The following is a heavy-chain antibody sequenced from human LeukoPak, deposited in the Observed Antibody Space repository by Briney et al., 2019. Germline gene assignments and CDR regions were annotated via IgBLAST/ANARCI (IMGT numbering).Heavy chain of an antibody. V-gene: IGHV1-46*01. J-gene: IGHJ4*02. CDR1: GYTFTSYY. Sequence: ASVKVSCKASGYTFTSYYMHWVRQAPGQGLEWMGIINPSGGSTSYAQKFQGRVTMTRGTSTSTVYMELSSLRSEDTAVYYCARDYYGSGSYYEPFDYWGQGTLVTVSS. D-gene: IGHD3-10*01. CDR2: INPSGGST. CDR3: ARDYYGSGSYYEPFDY.